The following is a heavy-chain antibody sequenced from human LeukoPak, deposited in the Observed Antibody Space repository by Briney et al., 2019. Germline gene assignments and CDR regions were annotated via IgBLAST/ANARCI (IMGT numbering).Heavy chain of an antibody. J-gene: IGHJ5*02. Sequence: SETLSITCTVSGGSITSHSWSWLRQPPGKGLEWIGCVYHNGSTNYNPSLKSRVTISLDMSNDQYSLKLTSVTAADTAIYYCARTPGRLLNWFDPWGQGSLVSVS. V-gene: IGHV4-59*11. D-gene: IGHD2/OR15-2a*01. CDR3: ARTPGRLLNWFDP. CDR2: VYHNGST. CDR1: GGSITSHS.